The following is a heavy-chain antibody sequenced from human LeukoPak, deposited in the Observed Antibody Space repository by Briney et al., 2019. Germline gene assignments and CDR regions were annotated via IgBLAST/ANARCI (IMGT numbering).Heavy chain of an antibody. CDR1: GGSVSSGSYY. J-gene: IGHJ4*02. D-gene: IGHD1-1*01. CDR2: IYYSGST. V-gene: IGHV4-61*01. CDR3: AANEGSDLDY. Sequence: KPSEPLSLTCTVSGGSVSSGSYYWSWIRQPPGKGLEWIGYIYYSGSTNYNPSLKSRVTISVDTSKNQFSLKLSSVTAADTAVYYCAANEGSDLDYWGQGTLVTVSS.